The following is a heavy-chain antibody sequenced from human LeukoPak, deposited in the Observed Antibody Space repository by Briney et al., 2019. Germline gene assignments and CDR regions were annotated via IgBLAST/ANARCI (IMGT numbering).Heavy chain of an antibody. V-gene: IGHV3-11*04. CDR3: ARDGSYDYVWGSYRYGLFDY. D-gene: IGHD3-16*02. J-gene: IGHJ4*02. Sequence: PGGSLRLSCAASGFTFSDYYMSWIRQAPGKGLEWVSYISSSGSTIYYADSVKGRFTISRDNAKNSLYLQMNSLRAEDTAVYYCARDGSYDYVWGSYRYGLFDYRGQGTLVTVSS. CDR1: GFTFSDYY. CDR2: ISSSGSTI.